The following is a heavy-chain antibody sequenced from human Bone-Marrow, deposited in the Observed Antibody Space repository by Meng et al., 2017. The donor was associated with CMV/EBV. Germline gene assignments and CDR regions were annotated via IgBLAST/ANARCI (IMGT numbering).Heavy chain of an antibody. D-gene: IGHD4-11*01. Sequence: GESLKISCAASGFTFSSYGMHWVRQAPGKGLEWVAVIWYDGSNKYYADSVKGRFTNFRDNSKNTLYLQMNSLRAEETAVYYCTRFLDYRDHRGLDVWGQGTTVTVSS. J-gene: IGHJ6*01. CDR1: GFTFSSYG. CDR2: IWYDGSNK. CDR3: TRFLDYRDHRGLDV. V-gene: IGHV3-33*01.